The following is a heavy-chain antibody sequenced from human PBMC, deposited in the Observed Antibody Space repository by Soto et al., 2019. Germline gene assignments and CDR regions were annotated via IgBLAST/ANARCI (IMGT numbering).Heavy chain of an antibody. CDR3: ARDLSLRYFDWFIDTPPGRYFDY. J-gene: IGHJ4*02. V-gene: IGHV3-7*01. CDR1: GFTFSSYW. D-gene: IGHD3-9*01. Sequence: GGSLRLSCAASGFTFSSYWMSWVRQAPGKGLEWVANIKQDGSEKYYVDSVKGRFTISRDNAKNSLYLQMNSLRAEDTAVYYCARDLSLRYFDWFIDTPPGRYFDYWGQGTLVTVSS. CDR2: IKQDGSEK.